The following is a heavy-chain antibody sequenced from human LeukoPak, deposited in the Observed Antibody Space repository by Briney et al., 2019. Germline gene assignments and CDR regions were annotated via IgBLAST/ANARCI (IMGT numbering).Heavy chain of an antibody. CDR1: GFTFSSYA. CDR3: ARAPRDDYFDY. CDR2: ISYDGSNK. Sequence: GGSLRLSCAASGFTFSSYAMHWVRQAPGKGLEWVAVISYDGSNKYYADSVKGRFTISRDNSKNTLYLQMNSLRAEDTAVYYCARAPRDDYFDYWGQGTLVTVSS. V-gene: IGHV3-30-3*01. D-gene: IGHD2-21*02. J-gene: IGHJ4*02.